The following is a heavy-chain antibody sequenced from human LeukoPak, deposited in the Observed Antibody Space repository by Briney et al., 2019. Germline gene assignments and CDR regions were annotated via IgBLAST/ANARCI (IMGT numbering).Heavy chain of an antibody. J-gene: IGHJ6*02. D-gene: IGHD3-16*01. CDR3: ARPGAGGTSYNYYYYGMDV. CDR2: ISSSSSTI. V-gene: IGHV3-48*04. CDR1: GFTFSSHS. Sequence: PGGSLRLSCAASGFTFSSHSMSWVRQAPGKGLEWVSYISSSSSTIYYADSVKGRFTISRDNAKNSLYLQMNSLRAEDTAVYYCARPGAGGTSYNYYYYGMDVWGQGTAVTVSS.